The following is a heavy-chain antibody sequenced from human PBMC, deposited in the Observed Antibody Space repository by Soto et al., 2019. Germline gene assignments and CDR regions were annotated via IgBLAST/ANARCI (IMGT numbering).Heavy chain of an antibody. J-gene: IGHJ4*02. CDR1: GFTFSNYD. CDR3: ARGWGCSGGSCYSEY. CDR2: ISRSGSTI. V-gene: IGHV3-48*02. D-gene: IGHD2-15*01. Sequence: EVRLVESGGGLVQPGGSLRLSCAASGFTFSNYDVNWVRQAPGKGLEWVSYISRSGSTIYYADSVKGRFTISRDNAKNSLYLQMNSLRDDDTAVYYCARGWGCSGGSCYSEYWGQGTLVTVSS.